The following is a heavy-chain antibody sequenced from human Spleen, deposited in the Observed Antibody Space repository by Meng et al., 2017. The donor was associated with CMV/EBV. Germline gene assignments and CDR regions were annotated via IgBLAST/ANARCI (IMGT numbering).Heavy chain of an antibody. CDR2: IYHSGRS. CDR1: GYSISNGYY. CDR3: ASGSGPLYGMDV. V-gene: IGHV4-38-2*02. J-gene: IGHJ6*02. D-gene: IGHD5-12*01. Sequence: GSLRLSCTVSGYSISNGYYWAWIRQPPGTGLECIGSIYHSGRSSYNPSLKSRVTISVDTSKNQFSLKLSSVTAADTAVYYCASGSGPLYGMDVWGQGTTVTVSS.